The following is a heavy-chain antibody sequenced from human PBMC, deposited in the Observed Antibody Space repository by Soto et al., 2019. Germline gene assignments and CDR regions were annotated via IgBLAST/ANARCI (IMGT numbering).Heavy chain of an antibody. Sequence: ASVKVSCKASGYTFSNYAMHWVRQAPGQRLEWMGWINAGNGNTKYSQNLQGRVAITRDTSASTAYVELSSLRSEDTAVYYCARVYCSTPTCYGSYAMDVWGQGTTVTVSS. V-gene: IGHV1-3*01. D-gene: IGHD2-2*01. CDR1: GYTFSNYA. CDR2: INAGNGNT. J-gene: IGHJ6*02. CDR3: ARVYCSTPTCYGSYAMDV.